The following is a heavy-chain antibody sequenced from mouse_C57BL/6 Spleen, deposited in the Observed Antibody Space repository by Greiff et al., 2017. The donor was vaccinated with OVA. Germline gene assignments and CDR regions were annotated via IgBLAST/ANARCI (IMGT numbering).Heavy chain of an antibody. CDR1: GFTFSSYA. V-gene: IGHV5-4*03. CDR2: ISDGGSYT. D-gene: IGHD4-1*01. CDR3: ARNWSYFDY. Sequence: EVKLMESGGGLVKPGGSLKLSCAASGFTFSSYAMSWVRQTPEKRLEWVATISDGGSYTYYPDNVKGRFTISRDNAKNNLYLQMSHLKSEDTAMYYCARNWSYFDYWGQGTTLTVSS. J-gene: IGHJ2*01.